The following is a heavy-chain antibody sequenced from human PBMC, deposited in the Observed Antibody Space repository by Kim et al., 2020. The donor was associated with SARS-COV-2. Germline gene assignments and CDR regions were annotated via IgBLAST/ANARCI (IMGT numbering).Heavy chain of an antibody. V-gene: IGHV7-4-1*02. CDR3: ARAVVVPAANYFGVVILSYYYMDV. CDR1: GYTFTSYA. CDR2: INTNTGNP. Sequence: ASVKVSCKASGYTFTSYAMNWVRQAPGQGLEWIGWINTNTGNPTYAQGFTGRFVFSLDTSVSTAYLQISSLKAEDTAVYYCARAVVVPAANYFGVVILSYYYMDVWGKGTTVTVSS. D-gene: IGHD2-2*01. J-gene: IGHJ6*03.